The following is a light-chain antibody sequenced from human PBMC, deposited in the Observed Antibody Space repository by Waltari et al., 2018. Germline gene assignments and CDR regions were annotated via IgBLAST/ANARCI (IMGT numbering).Light chain of an antibody. J-gene: IGKJ1*01. CDR1: QSVSTH. CDR3: QETYTPPWT. CDR2: SAS. V-gene: IGKV1-39*01. Sequence: DIQMTQSPLSLSASVGDRVTVTCRASQSVSTHLNWYQHKPGKAPELLFYSASFLETGVPSRFRAGGSGTDFNFTITAVQPEDFATYYCQETYTPPWTFGPGTRLEIK.